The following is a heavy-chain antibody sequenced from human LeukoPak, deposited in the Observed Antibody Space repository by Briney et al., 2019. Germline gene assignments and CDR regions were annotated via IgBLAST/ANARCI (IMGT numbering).Heavy chain of an antibody. Sequence: GGSLRLSCAASGFTFSSYAMHWVRQAPGKGLEWVAVISYDGSNKYYAGSVKGRFTISRDNSKNTLYLQMNSLRAEDTAVYYCARERGADESALDYWGQGTLVTVSS. J-gene: IGHJ4*02. V-gene: IGHV3-30-3*01. CDR1: GFTFSSYA. CDR3: ARERGADESALDY. CDR2: ISYDGSNK. D-gene: IGHD6-6*01.